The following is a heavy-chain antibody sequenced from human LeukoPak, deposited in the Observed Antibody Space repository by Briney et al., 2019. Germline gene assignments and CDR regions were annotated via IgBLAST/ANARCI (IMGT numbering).Heavy chain of an antibody. CDR3: ARGGFTTSWYWIY. CDR1: GFTFNTYW. Sequence: GGSLRLSCAASGFTFNTYWMTWVRQTPGKGLEWVANIREDGSEQQYVDSVKGRFTISRDNAKNSLYLQMNSLGVEDTAIYYCARGGFTTSWYWIYWGQGALVTVSS. J-gene: IGHJ4*02. V-gene: IGHV3-7*01. CDR2: IREDGSEQ. D-gene: IGHD2-8*02.